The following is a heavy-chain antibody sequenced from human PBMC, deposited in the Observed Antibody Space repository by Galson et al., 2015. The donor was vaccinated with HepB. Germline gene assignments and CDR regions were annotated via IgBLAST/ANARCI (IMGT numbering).Heavy chain of an antibody. CDR2: ISSSSSYI. J-gene: IGHJ3*02. V-gene: IGHV3-21*01. CDR3: AREGGITMIVVVTPNDAFDI. D-gene: IGHD3-22*01. Sequence: SLRLSCAASGFTFSSYSMNWVRQAPGKGLEWVSSISSSSSYIYYADSVKGRFTISRDNAKNSLYLQMNSLRAEDTAVYYCAREGGITMIVVVTPNDAFDIWGQGTVVTVSS. CDR1: GFTFSSYS.